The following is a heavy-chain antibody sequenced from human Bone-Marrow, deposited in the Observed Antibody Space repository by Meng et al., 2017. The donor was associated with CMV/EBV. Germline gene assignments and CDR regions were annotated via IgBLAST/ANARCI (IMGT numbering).Heavy chain of an antibody. CDR3: ARDLYYGSGLDY. D-gene: IGHD3-10*01. CDR2: IYYSGST. V-gene: IGHV4-39*07. Sequence: SETLSLTCTVSGGSISSSSYYWGWIRQPPGKGLEWIGSIYYSGSTYYNPSLKSRVTISVDMSKNQFSLRLSSVTAADTAVYFCARDLYYGSGLDYWGRGTLVTVSS. J-gene: IGHJ4*02. CDR1: GGSISSSSYY.